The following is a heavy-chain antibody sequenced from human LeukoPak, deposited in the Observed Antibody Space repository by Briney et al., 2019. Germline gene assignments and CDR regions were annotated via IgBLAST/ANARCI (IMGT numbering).Heavy chain of an antibody. V-gene: IGHV1-46*01. D-gene: IGHD6-19*01. CDR3: ARAIPSSGWYIQLDY. CDR1: GGTFSSYA. CDR2: INPSGGST. Sequence: ASVKVSCKASGGTFSSYAISWVRQAPGQGLEWMGIINPSGGSTSYAQKFQGRVTMTRDTSTSTVYMELSSLRSEDTAVYYCARAIPSSGWYIQLDYWGQGTLVTVSS. J-gene: IGHJ4*02.